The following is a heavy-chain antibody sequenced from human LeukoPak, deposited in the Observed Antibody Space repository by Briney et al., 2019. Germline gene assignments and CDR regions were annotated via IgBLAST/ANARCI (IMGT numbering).Heavy chain of an antibody. CDR3: ARHGSGYSPFGV. CDR2: IYYSGST. D-gene: IGHD3-22*01. J-gene: IGHJ4*02. V-gene: IGHV4-59*08. CDR1: GGSISSYY. Sequence: SETLSLTRTVSGGSISSYYWSWIRQPPGKGLEWIGYIYYSGSTNYNPSLKSRVTISVDTSKNQFSLKLSSVTAADTAVYYCARHGSGYSPFGVWGQGTLVTVSS.